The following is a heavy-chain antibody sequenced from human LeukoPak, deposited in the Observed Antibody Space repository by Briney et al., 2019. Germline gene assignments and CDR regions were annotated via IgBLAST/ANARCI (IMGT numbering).Heavy chain of an antibody. CDR3: AREGIAAAAAEGEYYYGMDV. CDR2: IIPIFGTA. J-gene: IGHJ6*02. CDR1: GYTFTSYG. D-gene: IGHD6-13*01. V-gene: IGHV1-69*13. Sequence: SVKVSCKSSGYTFTSYGISWVRQAPGQGLEWMGGIIPIFGTANYAQKFQGRVTITADESTSTAYMELSSLRSEDTAVYYCAREGIAAAAAEGEYYYGMDVWGQGTTVTVSS.